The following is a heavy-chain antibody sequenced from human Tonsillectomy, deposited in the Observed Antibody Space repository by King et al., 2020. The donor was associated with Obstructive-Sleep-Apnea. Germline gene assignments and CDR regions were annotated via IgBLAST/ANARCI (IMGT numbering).Heavy chain of an antibody. D-gene: IGHD6-19*01. CDR2: ISSSSGYI. V-gene: IGHV3-21*01. CDR3: ARDRSSGGYGMDV. J-gene: IGHJ6*02. Sequence: VQLVESGGGLVKPGGSLRLSCAASGFTFSSYNMNWVRQAPGKGLEWVSSISSSSGYIYYTDSVKGRFSISRDNAKNSLYLQMNSLRAEDTAVYYCARDRSSGGYGMDVWGQGTTVTVSS. CDR1: GFTFSSYN.